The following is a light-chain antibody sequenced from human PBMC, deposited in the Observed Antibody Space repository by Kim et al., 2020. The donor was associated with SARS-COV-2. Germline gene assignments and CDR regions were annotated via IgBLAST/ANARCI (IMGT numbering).Light chain of an antibody. CDR3: QAWDSSTWV. J-gene: IGLJ3*02. CDR1: KLGDKY. Sequence: VSPGQPASSTCAGDKLGDKYACWYQQKPGQSTVLGIDQDSKRPSGIPERFSGSNSGNTATLTISGTQAMDEADYYCQAWDSSTWVFGGGTKLTVL. CDR2: QDS. V-gene: IGLV3-1*01.